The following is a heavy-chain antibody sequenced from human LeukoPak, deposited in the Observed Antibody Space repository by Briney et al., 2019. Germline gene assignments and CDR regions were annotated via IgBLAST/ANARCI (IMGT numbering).Heavy chain of an antibody. Sequence: SETLSLTCAVYGGSFSGYYWSWIRQPPGKGLEWIGEINHSGSTNYNPSLKSRVTISVDTSKNQFSLKLSSVTAADTAVYYCARMYYYDSSGYRDAFDIWGQGTMVTVSS. V-gene: IGHV4-34*01. J-gene: IGHJ3*02. CDR3: ARMYYYDSSGYRDAFDI. CDR1: GGSFSGYY. CDR2: INHSGST. D-gene: IGHD3-22*01.